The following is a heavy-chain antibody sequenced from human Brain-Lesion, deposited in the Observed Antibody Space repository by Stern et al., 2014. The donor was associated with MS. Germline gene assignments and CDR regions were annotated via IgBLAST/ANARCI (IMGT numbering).Heavy chain of an antibody. V-gene: IGHV4-4*02. CDR1: GGSISSSNW. D-gene: IGHD6-13*01. Sequence: VHLVESGPGLVKPSGTLSLTCAVSGGSISSSNWWSWVRQSPGKGLEWIGESDHSGSTIYNPSLKSRVTVSVDKSKNRFSLTLRSVTAADTAVYFCARFPASRPHVFDSWGQGTLVTVSS. J-gene: IGHJ4*02. CDR2: SDHSGST. CDR3: ARFPASRPHVFDS.